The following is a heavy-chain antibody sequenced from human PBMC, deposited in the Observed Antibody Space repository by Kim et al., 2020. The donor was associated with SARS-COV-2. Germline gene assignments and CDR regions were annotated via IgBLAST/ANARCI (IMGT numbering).Heavy chain of an antibody. V-gene: IGHV3-23*01. CDR3: AKETLTGLITMIGDFDY. CDR1: GFTFSSYA. Sequence: GGSLRLSCAASGFTFSSYAMSWVRQAPGKGLEWVSAISGSGGSTYYADSVKGRFTISRDISKNTLYLQMNSLRAEDTAVYYCAKETLTGLITMIGDFDYWGQGTLVTVSS. CDR2: ISGSGGST. J-gene: IGHJ4*02. D-gene: IGHD3-22*01.